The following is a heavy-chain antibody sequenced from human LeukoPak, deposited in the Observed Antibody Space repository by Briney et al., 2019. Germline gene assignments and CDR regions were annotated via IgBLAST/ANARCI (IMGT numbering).Heavy chain of an antibody. Sequence: PGESLKISCKGSGYSFTSYWIGWVRQMPGKGLEWTGIIYPGDSDTRYSPSFQGQVTISADKSISTAYLQWSSLKASDTAMYYCARSLVEMATIEGFGYWGQGTLVTVSS. CDR3: ARSLVEMATIEGFGY. CDR1: GYSFTSYW. J-gene: IGHJ4*02. D-gene: IGHD5-24*01. CDR2: IYPGDSDT. V-gene: IGHV5-51*01.